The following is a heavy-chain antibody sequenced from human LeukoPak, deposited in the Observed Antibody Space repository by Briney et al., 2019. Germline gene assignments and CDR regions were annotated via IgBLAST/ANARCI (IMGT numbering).Heavy chain of an antibody. Sequence: GASVKVSCKASGYTFTTYGINWVRQAPGQGLEWVGWINANTGNPTYAQGFTGRFVFSLDTSISTAYLQINSLKAEDTAVYYCARGSFSSRLPHDCWGQGTLVTVSS. CDR3: ARGSFSSRLPHDC. V-gene: IGHV7-4-1*02. CDR1: GYTFTTYG. D-gene: IGHD4-11*01. CDR2: INANTGNP. J-gene: IGHJ4*02.